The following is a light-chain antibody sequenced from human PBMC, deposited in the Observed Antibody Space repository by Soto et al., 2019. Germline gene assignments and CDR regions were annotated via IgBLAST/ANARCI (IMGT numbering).Light chain of an antibody. J-gene: IGKJ5*01. V-gene: IGKV1-13*02. CDR3: QQFNSYPPS. CDR1: QGISSA. Sequence: AIQLTQSPSSLSASVGDRVTITCRASQGISSALAWYQQKPGKAPKLLIYDASSLESGVPSRLSGSGSGTDFTVTTSSLQPEDFGTYSCQQFNSYPPSFGKGTRLEIK. CDR2: DAS.